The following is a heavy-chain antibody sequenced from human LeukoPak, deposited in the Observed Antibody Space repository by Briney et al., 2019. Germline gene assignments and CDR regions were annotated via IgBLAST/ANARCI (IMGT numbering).Heavy chain of an antibody. Sequence: SGGSLRLSCAASGFTFSSYWMSWVRQAPGKGLEWVANIKKDGSEKYYVDSVKGRFTISRDNAKTSLYLQMTSLRAEDTAVYYCARDMYYYGSRGGLAHYHYYMDVWGKGTTVTVSS. J-gene: IGHJ6*03. D-gene: IGHD3-10*01. CDR1: GFTFSSYW. V-gene: IGHV3-7*01. CDR2: IKKDGSEK. CDR3: ARDMYYYGSRGGLAHYHYYMDV.